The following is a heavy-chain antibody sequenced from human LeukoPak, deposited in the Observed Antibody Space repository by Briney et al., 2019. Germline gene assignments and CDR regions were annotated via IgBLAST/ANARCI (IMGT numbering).Heavy chain of an antibody. CDR3: ARDRGDNWFDP. Sequence: EASVTVSCKASGGTFISYAISWVRQAPGQGLEWMGGIILIFGTANYAQKFQGRVTITADKSTSTAYMELSSLRSEDTAVYYCARDRGDNWFDPWGQGTLVTVSS. D-gene: IGHD3-10*01. CDR2: IILIFGTA. J-gene: IGHJ5*02. CDR1: GGTFISYA. V-gene: IGHV1-69*06.